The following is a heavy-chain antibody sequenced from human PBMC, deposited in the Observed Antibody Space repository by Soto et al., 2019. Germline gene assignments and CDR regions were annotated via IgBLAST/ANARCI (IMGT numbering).Heavy chain of an antibody. J-gene: IGHJ6*02. CDR2: IYPTGTA. V-gene: IGHV4-4*07. CDR1: GGSIRSYY. D-gene: IGHD1-26*01. Sequence: SETLSLTCNVSGGSIRSYYWSWVRQPAGKALEWIGRIYPTGTANYNPSLRSRVIMLVDTSKNQFSLTVTSVTAADTAVYYCAREGASGFGMDVWGQGTTVTVSS. CDR3: AREGASGFGMDV.